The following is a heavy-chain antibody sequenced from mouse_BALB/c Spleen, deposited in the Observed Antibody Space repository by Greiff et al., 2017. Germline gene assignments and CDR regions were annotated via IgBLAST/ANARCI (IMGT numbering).Heavy chain of an antibody. CDR3: ARENRPYYYAMDY. CDR2: ISSGGSYT. V-gene: IGHV5-9-3*01. Sequence: EVKLMESGGGLVKPGGSLKLSCAASGFTFSSYAMSWVRQTPEKRLEWVATISSGGSYTYYPDSVKGRFTISRDNAKNTLYLQMSSLRSEDTAMYYCARENRPYYYAMDYWGQGTSVTVSS. D-gene: IGHD2-14*01. CDR1: GFTFSSYA. J-gene: IGHJ4*01.